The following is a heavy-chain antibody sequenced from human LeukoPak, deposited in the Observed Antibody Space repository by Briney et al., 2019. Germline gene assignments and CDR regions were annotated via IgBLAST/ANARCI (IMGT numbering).Heavy chain of an antibody. D-gene: IGHD3-3*01. CDR1: GFTFSSYT. CDR2: ISGSGVGT. J-gene: IGHJ6*03. Sequence: PGGSLRLSCAASGFTFSSYTMNWVRQAPGKGLEWVSAISGSGVGTYYADSVKGRFTISRDNAKNSLYLQMNSLRAEDTAVYYCARVGTILGPPGYYMDVWGKGTTVTVSS. V-gene: IGHV3-23*01. CDR3: ARVGTILGPPGYYMDV.